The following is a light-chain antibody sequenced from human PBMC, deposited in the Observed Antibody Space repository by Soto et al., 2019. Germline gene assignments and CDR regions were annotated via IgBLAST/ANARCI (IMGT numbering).Light chain of an antibody. J-gene: IGKJ5*01. CDR2: AAS. V-gene: IGKV1-39*01. Sequence: DLQMTQSPSSLSASVGDRFTITCRASQSISRYLNWYQQKPGKAPKXXIYAASSLQSGVPSRFSGIGSGTDFTLTISSLQHEDFATYDGQQRYSTTHTFGQGTRLEIK. CDR1: QSISRY. CDR3: QQRYSTTHT.